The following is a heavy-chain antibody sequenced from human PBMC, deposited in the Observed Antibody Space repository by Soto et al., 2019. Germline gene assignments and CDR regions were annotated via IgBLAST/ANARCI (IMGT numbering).Heavy chain of an antibody. Sequence: NPSETLSLTCTVSGGSTSSYYWSWIRQPPGKGLEWIGYIYYSGSTNYNPSLKSRVTISVDTSKNQFSLKLSSVTAADTAVYYCARVTDYGDSSFDYWGQGTLVTVSS. V-gene: IGHV4-59*01. J-gene: IGHJ4*02. CDR3: ARVTDYGDSSFDY. CDR2: IYYSGST. CDR1: GGSTSSYY. D-gene: IGHD4-17*01.